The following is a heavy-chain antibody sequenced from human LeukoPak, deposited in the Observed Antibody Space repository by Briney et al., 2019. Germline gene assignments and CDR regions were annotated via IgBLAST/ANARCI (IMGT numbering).Heavy chain of an antibody. Sequence: GGSLRLSCAASGCIFSSYSMNWVRQAPGRGLEWVSSISSSSSYIYYADSVKGRFTISRDNAKNSLYLQMNSLRAEDTAVYYCARGQEGLEPYFDYWGQGTLVTVSS. CDR2: ISSSSSYI. J-gene: IGHJ4*02. V-gene: IGHV3-21*01. CDR1: GCIFSSYS. CDR3: ARGQEGLEPYFDY.